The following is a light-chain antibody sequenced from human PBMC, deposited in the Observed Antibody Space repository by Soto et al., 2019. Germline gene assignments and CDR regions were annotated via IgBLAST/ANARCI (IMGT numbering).Light chain of an antibody. J-gene: IGLJ1*01. V-gene: IGLV2-14*01. CDR3: TSYTSTSTPYV. Sequence: LTQPASVSGSPGQSITISCAGTSSDVGRYTYVSWYQQHPGKAPKLIIYDVYNRPSGVSTRFSGSKSGNTASLTISGLQAEDEADYYCTSYTSTSTPYVFGGGTKVTVL. CDR1: SSDVGRYTY. CDR2: DVY.